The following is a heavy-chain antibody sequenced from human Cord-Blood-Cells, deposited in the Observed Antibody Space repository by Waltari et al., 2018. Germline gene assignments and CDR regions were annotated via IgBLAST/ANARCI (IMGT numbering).Heavy chain of an antibody. D-gene: IGHD4-4*01. J-gene: IGHJ4*02. CDR1: GGSFSGYL. V-gene: IGHV4-34*01. Sequence: QVQLQQWGAGLLKPSETLSLTCAVYGGSFSGYLWLWIRQPPGKGLEWIGKINHRGSTNHNPSLKIRVTISVDTSKNQFSLKLSSVTAADTAVYYCARPRYSNYDFDYWGQGTLVTVSS. CDR3: ARPRYSNYDFDY. CDR2: INHRGST.